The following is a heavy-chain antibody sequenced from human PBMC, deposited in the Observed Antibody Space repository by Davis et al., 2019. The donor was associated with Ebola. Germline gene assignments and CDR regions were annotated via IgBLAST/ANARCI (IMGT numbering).Heavy chain of an antibody. Sequence: GGSLRLSCAVSGFTVSSTYMNWVRQAPGKGLEWVSYISGSATSTFYADSVTGRFTISRDNARDSLYLQMDSLRVEDTAIYYCARDAFSLSRYDTEDHWGQGTLVTVSS. CDR1: GFTVSSTY. CDR2: ISGSATST. V-gene: IGHV3-48*04. CDR3: ARDAFSLSRYDTEDH. D-gene: IGHD3-9*01. J-gene: IGHJ4*02.